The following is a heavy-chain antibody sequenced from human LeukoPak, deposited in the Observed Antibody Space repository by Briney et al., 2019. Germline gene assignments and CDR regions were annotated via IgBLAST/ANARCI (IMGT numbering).Heavy chain of an antibody. Sequence: SETLSLTCTVSGGSISSGSYYWSWIRQPAGKGLEWIGRIYTSGSTNYNPSLKSRVTISVDTSKNQFSLKLSSVTAADTAVYYCARDYSSPFEGGWFDPWGQGTLVTVSS. CDR2: IYTSGST. J-gene: IGHJ5*02. CDR1: GGSISSGSYY. V-gene: IGHV4-61*02. D-gene: IGHD6-13*01. CDR3: ARDYSSPFEGGWFDP.